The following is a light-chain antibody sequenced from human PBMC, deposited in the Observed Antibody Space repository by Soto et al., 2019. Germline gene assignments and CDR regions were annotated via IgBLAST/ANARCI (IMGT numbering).Light chain of an antibody. V-gene: IGKV1-39*01. CDR1: QTITTY. CDR3: QQSYSTPIT. CDR2: AAS. Sequence: DIQLTQSPSSLSASVGYRVTITFRASQTITTYLSWFQQKPGKAPNLLIYAASSLQSGVPSRFSGSGSGTDFTLTISSLQPEDFATYYCQQSYSTPITFGQGTRLEIK. J-gene: IGKJ5*01.